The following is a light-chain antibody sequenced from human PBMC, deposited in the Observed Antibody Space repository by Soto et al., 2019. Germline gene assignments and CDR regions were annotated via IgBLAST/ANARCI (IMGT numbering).Light chain of an antibody. J-gene: IGKJ4*01. V-gene: IGKV3-11*01. Sequence: EIVLTQSPATLSLSPGERATLSCRASQSVSSYLAWYQQKPGQAPRLLIYDASNRATGIPARFSGSGSGTDFHLTISSLEPEDFAVYYRQQRSNWPLTFGGGTKVEIK. CDR3: QQRSNWPLT. CDR2: DAS. CDR1: QSVSSY.